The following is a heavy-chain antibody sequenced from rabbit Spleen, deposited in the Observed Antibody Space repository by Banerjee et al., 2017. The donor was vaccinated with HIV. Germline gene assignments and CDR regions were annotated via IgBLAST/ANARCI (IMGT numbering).Heavy chain of an antibody. J-gene: IGHJ4*01. D-gene: IGHD8-1*01. CDR1: GFAFNSVYD. V-gene: IGHV1S45*01. CDR2: IDSGGSGFT. CDR3: ARDAGSYDYIDVYFNL. Sequence: QEQLVESGGGLVQPEGSLTLTCTASGFAFNSVYDMCWVRQAPGKGLEWIACIDSGGSGFTYFASWAKGRFTISKASSTTVTLQMTSLTAADTATYFCARDAGSYDYIDVYFNLWGPGTLVTVS.